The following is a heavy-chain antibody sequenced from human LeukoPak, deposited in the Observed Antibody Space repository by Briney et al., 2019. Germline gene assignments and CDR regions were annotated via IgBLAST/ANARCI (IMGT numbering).Heavy chain of an antibody. D-gene: IGHD2-2*01. CDR2: IYTSGST. CDR3: ARETIVVVPAATSWFDP. Sequence: SETLSLTCTVSGGSITDYYWSWIRQPPGKGLEWIGRIYTSGSTNYNPSLKSRVTMSVDTSKNQFSLKLSSVTAADTAVYYCARETIVVVPAATSWFDPWGQGTLVTVSS. J-gene: IGHJ5*02. CDR1: GGSITDYY. V-gene: IGHV4-4*07.